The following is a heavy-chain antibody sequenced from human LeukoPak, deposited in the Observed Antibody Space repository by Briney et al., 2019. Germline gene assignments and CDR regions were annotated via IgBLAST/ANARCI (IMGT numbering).Heavy chain of an antibody. D-gene: IGHD3-10*02. V-gene: IGHV3-23*01. Sequence: GGTLRLSCAASGFTFSSYSMSWVRQAPGKGLEWVSAISGGGGSTYYADSVKGRFTISRDNSKNTLYLQMNSLRAEDTAVYYCAELGITMIGGVWGKGTTVTISS. CDR3: AELGITMIGGV. J-gene: IGHJ6*04. CDR2: ISGGGGST. CDR1: GFTFSSYS.